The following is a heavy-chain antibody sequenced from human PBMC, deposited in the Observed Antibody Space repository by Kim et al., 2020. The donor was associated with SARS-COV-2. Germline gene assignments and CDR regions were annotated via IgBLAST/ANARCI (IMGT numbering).Heavy chain of an antibody. D-gene: IGHD3-10*01. V-gene: IGHV4-34*01. CDR2: INHSGRT. CDR1: GGSFSGYY. CDR3: ARRLSNTSGWGSHYCDL. Sequence: SETLSLTCAVYGGSFSGYYWSWIRQPPGKGLEWIGEINHSGRTNYNPSLKSRVTISVNTSKNKFSLKLTSATAADTAVYYCARRLSNTSGWGSHYCDLWGQGILVTVSS. J-gene: IGHJ4*02.